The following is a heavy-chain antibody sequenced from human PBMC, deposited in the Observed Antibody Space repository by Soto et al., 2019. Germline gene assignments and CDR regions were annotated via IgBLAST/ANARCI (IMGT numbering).Heavy chain of an antibody. D-gene: IGHD2-21*01. Sequence: VQVVASGGGLVQPGRSLRLSCAASGFRFGQYVMRWVRQAPGKGLECVSTVSPTGDTVSYADSVEGRFTVSRDKAKNALYMQMTSLTGDDTAFYYYATVARTSSPDNWSKGTQVIVCS. J-gene: IGHJ4*02. CDR3: ATVARTSSPDN. V-gene: IGHV3-9*01. CDR1: GFRFGQYV. CDR2: VSPTGDTV.